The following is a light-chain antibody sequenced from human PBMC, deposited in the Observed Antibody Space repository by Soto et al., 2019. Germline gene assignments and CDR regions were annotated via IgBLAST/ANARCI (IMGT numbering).Light chain of an antibody. CDR3: QQSYSTPIT. CDR1: QSIINH. Sequence: DIQVTQSPSSLSASVGDRVTIACRASQSIINHLNWYQHKPGKAPKLLIYAASNLQRGVPSRFRGSGSGTDFTLTISSLQPEDFATYYCQQSYSTPITFGQGTRLE. CDR2: AAS. V-gene: IGKV1-39*01. J-gene: IGKJ5*01.